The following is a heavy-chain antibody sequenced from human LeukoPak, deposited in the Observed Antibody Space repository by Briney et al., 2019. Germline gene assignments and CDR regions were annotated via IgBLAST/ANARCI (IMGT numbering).Heavy chain of an antibody. Sequence: ASVKVSCKASGYTFTSYYMHWVRQAPGQGLEWMGIINPSGGSTSYAQKFQGRVTMTRDTSTSTVYMELSGLRSEDTAVYYCAREAMVRGAPGDGDTNWFDPWGQGTLVTVSS. CDR2: INPSGGST. V-gene: IGHV1-46*01. CDR1: GYTFTSYY. CDR3: AREAMVRGAPGDGDTNWFDP. J-gene: IGHJ5*02. D-gene: IGHD3-10*01.